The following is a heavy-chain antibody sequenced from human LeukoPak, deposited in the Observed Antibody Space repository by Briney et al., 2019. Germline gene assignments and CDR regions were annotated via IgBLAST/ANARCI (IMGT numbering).Heavy chain of an antibody. Sequence: GASVKVSCKASGGTFSSYAISWVRQAPGQGLEWMGRIMPIFGTANYAQKFQGRVTITADESTSTAYMELSSLRSEDTAVYYCARHLYSDYDYPLDYWGQGTLVTVSS. D-gene: IGHD5-12*01. J-gene: IGHJ4*02. CDR3: ARHLYSDYDYPLDY. CDR2: IMPIFGTA. V-gene: IGHV1-69*15. CDR1: GGTFSSYA.